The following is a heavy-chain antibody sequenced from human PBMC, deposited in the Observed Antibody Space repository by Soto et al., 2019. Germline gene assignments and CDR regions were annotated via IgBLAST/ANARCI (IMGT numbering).Heavy chain of an antibody. Sequence: QVQLVQSGAEVKKPGASVKVSCKASGYTCSSYHISWVREAPGQGLEWMGWISAYNGNTNYAQKPQGRVTMTTDTSTSTVYMELRSLRSDDTAVYYCARDGPPTDYWGQGTLVTVSS. J-gene: IGHJ4*02. CDR1: GYTCSSYH. V-gene: IGHV1-18*01. CDR2: ISAYNGNT. CDR3: ARDGPPTDY.